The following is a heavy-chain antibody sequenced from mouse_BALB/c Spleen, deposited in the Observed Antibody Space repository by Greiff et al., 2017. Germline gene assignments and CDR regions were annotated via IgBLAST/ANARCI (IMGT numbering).Heavy chain of an antibody. CDR3: ARDKKSYAMDY. CDR2: ISSGGSYT. Sequence: EVKLVESGGGLVKPGGSLKLSCAASGFTFSSYAMSWVRQSPEKRLEWVAEISSGGSYTYYPDTVTGRFTISRDNAKNTLYLEMSSLRSEDTAMYYCARDKKSYAMDYWGQGTSVTVSS. D-gene: IGHD1-3*01. CDR1: GFTFSSYA. V-gene: IGHV5-9-4*01. J-gene: IGHJ4*01.